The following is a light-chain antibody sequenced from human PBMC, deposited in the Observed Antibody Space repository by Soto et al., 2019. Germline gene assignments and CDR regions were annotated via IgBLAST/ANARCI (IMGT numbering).Light chain of an antibody. J-gene: IGKJ4*01. CDR3: QQYDKLGT. Sequence: DIQMTQSPSSLSASVGDRVTITCQASQDISNYLNWYEQKPGKAPKLLIYDASNLETGVPSMYSRSGSGTDFTFTSSSLQPEDIATYYCQQYDKLGTFGGGTKVEIK. V-gene: IGKV1-33*01. CDR1: QDISNY. CDR2: DAS.